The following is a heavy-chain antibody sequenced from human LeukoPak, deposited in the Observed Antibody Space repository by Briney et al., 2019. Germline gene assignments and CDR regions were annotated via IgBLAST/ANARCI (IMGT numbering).Heavy chain of an antibody. J-gene: IGHJ5*02. Sequence: PGGSLRLSCAASGFTFSSYWMSWVRQGPGKGLEWVANIKQDGSAKYYVDSVKVRFTISRDNAKNSLYLQMNSLRAEDTAVYYCARDGYYDFWSGYYMGWFDPWGQGTLVTVSS. CDR3: ARDGYYDFWSGYYMGWFDP. V-gene: IGHV3-7*01. CDR2: IKQDGSAK. CDR1: GFTFSSYW. D-gene: IGHD3-3*01.